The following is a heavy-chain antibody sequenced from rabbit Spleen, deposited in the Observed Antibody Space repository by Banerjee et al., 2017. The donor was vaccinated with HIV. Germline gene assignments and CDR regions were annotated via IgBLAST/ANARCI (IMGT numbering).Heavy chain of an antibody. CDR2: IYNGDGST. V-gene: IGHV1S47*01. Sequence: EESGGDLVQSEGSLTLTCKASGFDFSNDAMCWFRKVPGKGPEWAACIYNGDGSTYSACWVNGRFAISKASSTTVTLQMTSLTAADTATYFCARDLDGVIGWNFGWWGPGTLVTVS. J-gene: IGHJ4*01. CDR3: ARDLDGVIGWNFGW. D-gene: IGHD1-1*01. CDR1: GFDFSNDA.